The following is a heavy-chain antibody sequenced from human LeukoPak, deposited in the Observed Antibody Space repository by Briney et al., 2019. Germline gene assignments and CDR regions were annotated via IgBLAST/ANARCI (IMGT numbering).Heavy chain of an antibody. J-gene: IGHJ6*03. CDR1: GFTFTSSD. D-gene: IGHD6-13*01. CDR2: IVVGSGNT. CDR3: AADPAAAGRYYYYYMDV. V-gene: IGHV1-58*02. Sequence: GTSVKVSCKASGFTFTSSDMQWVLQARGQRLEWIGWIVVGSGNTNYAQKFQERVTITRDMSTSTAYMELSSLRSEDTAVYYSAADPAAAGRYYYYYMDVWGKGTTVTVSS.